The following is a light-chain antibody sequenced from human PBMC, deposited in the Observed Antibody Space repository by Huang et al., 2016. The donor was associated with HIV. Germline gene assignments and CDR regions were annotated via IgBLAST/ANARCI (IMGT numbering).Light chain of an antibody. CDR3: QQYYSVPQT. J-gene: IGKJ1*01. V-gene: IGKV4-1*01. CDR1: QSVLSSSNDKNY. CDR2: WAS. Sequence: DIVMTQSPDSLAVSLGERATINCSSSQSVLSSSNDKNYLTWYQQKPGQPPKLLIYWASTRESGVPERFSGSGSGTDFTLTIASLQAEDVAVYYCQQYYSVPQTFGQGTKVEIK.